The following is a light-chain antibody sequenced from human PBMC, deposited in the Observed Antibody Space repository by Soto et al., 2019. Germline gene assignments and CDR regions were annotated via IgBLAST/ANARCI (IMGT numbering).Light chain of an antibody. CDR2: GNT. V-gene: IGLV1-44*01. Sequence: QSVLTQPPSASGTPAQRVTISCSENTSNIGRSTVSWYQQFPGAAPKLLIYGNTQRPLGVPVRFSGSKSDTSASLAISGLQSEDEADYYCATWNDGVFVFGIGTKVTVL. CDR3: ATWNDGVFV. CDR1: TSNIGRST. J-gene: IGLJ1*01.